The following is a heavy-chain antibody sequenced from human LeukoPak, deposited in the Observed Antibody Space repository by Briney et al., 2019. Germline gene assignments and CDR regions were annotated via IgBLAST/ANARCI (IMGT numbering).Heavy chain of an antibody. CDR2: ISRSSNYI. Sequence: GGSLRLSCAASGFTFSSYSMNWVRQAPGKGLEWVSSISRSSNYIYYADSVKGRFTISRDNAKNSLSLQINSLRAEDTSVYYCARGENNYGYYCFDYWGQGTLVTVSS. V-gene: IGHV3-21*01. CDR3: ARGENNYGYYCFDY. CDR1: GFTFSSYS. J-gene: IGHJ4*02. D-gene: IGHD5-24*01.